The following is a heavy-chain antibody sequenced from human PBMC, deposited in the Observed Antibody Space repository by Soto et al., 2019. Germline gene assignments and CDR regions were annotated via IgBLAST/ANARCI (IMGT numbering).Heavy chain of an antibody. D-gene: IGHD2-8*01. CDR3: ARFREYCTNGVCYDAFDI. Sequence: ASVKVSCKASGYTFTSYDINWVRQATGQGLEWMEWMNPNSGNTGYAQKFQGRVTMTRNTSISTAYMELSSLRSEDTAVYYCARFREYCTNGVCYDAFDIWGQGTMVTVSS. CDR2: MNPNSGNT. V-gene: IGHV1-8*01. J-gene: IGHJ3*02. CDR1: GYTFTSYD.